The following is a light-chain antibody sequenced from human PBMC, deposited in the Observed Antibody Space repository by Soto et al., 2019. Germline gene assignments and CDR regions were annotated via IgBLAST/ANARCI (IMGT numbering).Light chain of an antibody. CDR1: SSNIGSNT. V-gene: IGLV1-44*01. J-gene: IGLJ3*02. Sequence: QSVLTQPPSASGTPGQRVTISCSGSSSNIGSNTVNWYRQLPGTAPKVLIYSNNQRPSGVPDRFSGSKSGTSASLAISGLQSEDEADYYCAAWDDSLSGPVFGGGTKVTVL. CDR2: SNN. CDR3: AAWDDSLSGPV.